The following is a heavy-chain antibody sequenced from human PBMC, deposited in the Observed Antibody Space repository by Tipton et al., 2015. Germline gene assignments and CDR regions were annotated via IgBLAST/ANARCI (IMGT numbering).Heavy chain of an antibody. D-gene: IGHD4-23*01. CDR2: IQYRGGT. Sequence: GLVKPSETLSLTCTVSSDSINKYYWSWIPQPPWKELQWIGYIQYRGGTNYNPSLESRVRMSVDTSKTQLSLEMRSVTATDTAVYYCERARGRHGGLFDSWGQGILVTVSS. CDR3: ERARGRHGGLFDS. V-gene: IGHV4-59*01. J-gene: IGHJ4*02. CDR1: SDSINKYY.